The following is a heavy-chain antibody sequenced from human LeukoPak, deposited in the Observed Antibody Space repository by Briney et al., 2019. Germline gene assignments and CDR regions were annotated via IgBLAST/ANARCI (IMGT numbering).Heavy chain of an antibody. CDR1: GGSLSSYY. V-gene: IGHV4-59*08. J-gene: IGHJ5*02. Sequence: PSETLSLTCTVSGGSLSSYYWSWIRQPPGKGLEWIGYTYYSGRINYNPSLKSRVTLPVDTSNNQFSLKLSSVTAADTAVYYCARRGSGYDYPNGFDPWGQGTLVTVSS. CDR3: ARRGSGYDYPNGFDP. CDR2: TYYSGRI. D-gene: IGHD5-12*01.